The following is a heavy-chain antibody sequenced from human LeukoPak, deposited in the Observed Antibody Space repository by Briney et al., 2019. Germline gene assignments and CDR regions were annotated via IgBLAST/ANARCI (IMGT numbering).Heavy chain of an antibody. CDR1: GGSFSGYY. Sequence: SETLSLTCAVYGGSFSGYYWSWIRQPPGKGLEWIGEIDHSGSTNYNPSLKSRVTISVDTSKNQFSLKLSSVTAADTAVYYCARGVHGYTTSSHWFDPWGQGTLVTVSS. D-gene: IGHD6-6*01. V-gene: IGHV4-34*01. J-gene: IGHJ5*02. CDR2: IDHSGST. CDR3: ARGVHGYTTSSHWFDP.